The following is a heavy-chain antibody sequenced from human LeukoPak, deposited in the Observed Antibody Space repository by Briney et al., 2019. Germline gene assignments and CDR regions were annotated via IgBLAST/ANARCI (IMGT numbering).Heavy chain of an antibody. J-gene: IGHJ4*02. Sequence: PSETLSLTCTVSGGSISSSSYYWGWIRRSPRKGLEWIGSIYYSGSASYNPSLKSRVTISVDTSKNQFSLKLSSVTAADTAVYYCARDTSSFDYWGQGTLVTVSS. D-gene: IGHD2-2*01. CDR3: ARDTSSFDY. V-gene: IGHV4-39*07. CDR2: IYYSGSA. CDR1: GGSISSSSYY.